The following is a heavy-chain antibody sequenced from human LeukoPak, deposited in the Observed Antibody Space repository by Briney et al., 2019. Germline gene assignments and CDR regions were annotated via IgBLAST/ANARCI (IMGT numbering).Heavy chain of an antibody. CDR1: GFTLSVLY. V-gene: IGHV3-72*01. CDR3: ARDHGGLDY. D-gene: IGHD4-23*01. J-gene: IGHJ4*02. Sequence: GGSLRLSCAASGFTLSVLYMDWVRQAPREGLGWVGRTRNKANCYTTEYAASVKGRFTISRDDSKNSLYLQMNSLKTEDTAVYYCARDHGGLDYWGQGTLVTVSS. CDR2: TRNKANCYTT.